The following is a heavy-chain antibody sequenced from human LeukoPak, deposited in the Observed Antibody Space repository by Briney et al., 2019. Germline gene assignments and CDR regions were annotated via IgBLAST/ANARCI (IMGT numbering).Heavy chain of an antibody. Sequence: PGGSLRLSCAASGFTFSSYSMKWVRQAPGKGLEWVSSISSSSSYIYYADSVKGRFTISRDNAKNSLYLQMNSLRAEDTAVYYCARTAAAANWFDPWGQGTLVTVSS. CDR3: ARTAAAANWFDP. J-gene: IGHJ5*02. V-gene: IGHV3-21*01. CDR2: ISSSSSYI. D-gene: IGHD6-13*01. CDR1: GFTFSSYS.